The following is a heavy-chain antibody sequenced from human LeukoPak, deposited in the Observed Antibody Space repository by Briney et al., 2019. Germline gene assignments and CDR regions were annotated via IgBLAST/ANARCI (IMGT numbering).Heavy chain of an antibody. V-gene: IGHV3-21*04. CDR3: ARGAYGDSLFDY. Sequence: GGSLRLSCAASGFTLSSYSMTWVRQAPGKGLEWVSSISSSSSYIYYADSVKGRFTISRDNAKNSLYLQMNSLRAEDTAVYYCARGAYGDSLFDYWGQGTLVTVSS. CDR2: ISSSSSYI. CDR1: GFTLSSYS. J-gene: IGHJ4*02. D-gene: IGHD4-17*01.